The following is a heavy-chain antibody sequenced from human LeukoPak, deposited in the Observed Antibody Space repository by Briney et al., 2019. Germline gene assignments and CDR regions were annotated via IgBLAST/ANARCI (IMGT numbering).Heavy chain of an antibody. V-gene: IGHV3-23*01. CDR1: GFTFSSYA. D-gene: IGHD2-15*01. CDR2: ISGSGGST. CDR3: AKGIVVVVAATPEYFQH. Sequence: GGSLRLSCAASGFTFSSYAMSWVRQAPGKGLERVSAISGSGGSTYYADSVKGRFTISRDNSKNTLYLQMNSLRAEDTAVYYCAKGIVVVVAATPEYFQHWGQGTLVTVSS. J-gene: IGHJ1*01.